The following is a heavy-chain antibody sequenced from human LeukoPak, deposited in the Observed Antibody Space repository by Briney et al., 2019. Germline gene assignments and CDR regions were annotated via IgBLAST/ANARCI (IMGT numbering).Heavy chain of an antibody. Sequence: ASVKVSCKASGYTFTGYYMHWVRQAPGQGLEWMGRINPNSGGTSYTQKFQGRVTMTRDTSISTAYMELSRLRSDDTAVYYCAQGLDTAMVTIDYWGQGTLVTVSS. D-gene: IGHD5-18*01. CDR2: INPNSGGT. V-gene: IGHV1-2*06. CDR1: GYTFTGYY. CDR3: AQGLDTAMVTIDY. J-gene: IGHJ4*02.